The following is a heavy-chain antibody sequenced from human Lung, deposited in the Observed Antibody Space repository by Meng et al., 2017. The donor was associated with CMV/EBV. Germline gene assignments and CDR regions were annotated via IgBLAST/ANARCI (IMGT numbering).Heavy chain of an antibody. CDR3: ARGRGYCSSTNCYQNFDY. CDR1: GFIFSDYS. D-gene: IGHD2-2*01. J-gene: IGHJ4*02. V-gene: IGHV3-21*01. CDR2: ISSSSIHI. Sequence: SXTASGFIFSDYSMSWVRQAPGKGLEWVSSISSSSIHIYYADSTKGRFTISRDNAKKSLYLQMNSLRAEDTAVYYCARGRGYCSSTNCYQNFDYWXQGTLVTVSS.